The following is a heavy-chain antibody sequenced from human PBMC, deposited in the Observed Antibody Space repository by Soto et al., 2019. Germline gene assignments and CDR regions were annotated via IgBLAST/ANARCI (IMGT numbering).Heavy chain of an antibody. V-gene: IGHV3-30*18. Sequence: QVQLVESGGGVVQPGRSLRLSCAASGFTFSSYGMHWVRQAPGKGLEWVAVISYDGSNKYYADSVKGRFTISRDNSKNTLYLQMNSLRAEDTAVYYCAKLWEQQLGDYWGQGTLVTVSS. J-gene: IGHJ4*02. CDR2: ISYDGSNK. D-gene: IGHD6-13*01. CDR3: AKLWEQQLGDY. CDR1: GFTFSSYG.